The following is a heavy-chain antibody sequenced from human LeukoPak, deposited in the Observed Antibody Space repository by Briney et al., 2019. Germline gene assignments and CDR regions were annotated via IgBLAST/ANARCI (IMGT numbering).Heavy chain of an antibody. CDR3: AKITIFGVVIGY. J-gene: IGHJ4*02. V-gene: IGHV3-23*01. CDR1: GFTFSSYA. CDR2: ISGSGGST. D-gene: IGHD3-3*01. Sequence: GGSLRLSCAASGFTFSSYAMSWVRQAPGKGLEWVSAISGSGGSTYYADSVKGRFTISRDNSKNTLYLQMNSLRAEDTAVYCCAKITIFGVVIGYWGQGTLVTVSS.